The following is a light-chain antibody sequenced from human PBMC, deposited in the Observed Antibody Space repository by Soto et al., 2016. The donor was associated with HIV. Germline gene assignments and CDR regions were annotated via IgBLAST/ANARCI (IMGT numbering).Light chain of an antibody. CDR2: DDN. J-gene: IGLJ3*02. CDR1: NIGTKS. Sequence: SYVLTQPPSVSVAPGKTARISCGGNNIGTKSVHWYQQKPGQAPVLVVYDDNDRPSGIPARFSGSNSGNTAILTISRVEAGDEADYFCQVWDSLSDHRVFGGGTKLTVL. V-gene: IGLV3-21*03. CDR3: QVWDSLSDHRV.